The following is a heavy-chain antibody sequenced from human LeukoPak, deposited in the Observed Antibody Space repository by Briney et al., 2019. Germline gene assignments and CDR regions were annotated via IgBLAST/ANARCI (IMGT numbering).Heavy chain of an antibody. CDR1: GDSVSSNSAA. D-gene: IGHD3-3*01. V-gene: IGHV6-1*01. CDR3: ARDFPDNDFWSGYYPFDY. J-gene: IGHJ4*02. Sequence: SQTLSLTCAISGDSVSSNSAAWNWIRQSPSRGLEWLGRTYYRSKWYNDYAVSVKSRITINSDTSKNQFSLQLNSVTPEDTAVYYCARDFPDNDFWSGYYPFDYWGQGTLVTVSS. CDR2: TYYRSKWYN.